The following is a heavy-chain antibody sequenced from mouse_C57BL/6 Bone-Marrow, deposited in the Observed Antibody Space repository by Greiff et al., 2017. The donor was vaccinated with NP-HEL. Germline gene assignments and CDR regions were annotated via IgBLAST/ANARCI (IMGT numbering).Heavy chain of an antibody. CDR1: GFTFSDAW. Sequence: EVKLMESGGGLVQPGGSMKLSCAASGFTFSDAWMDWVRQSPEKGLEWVAEIRNKANNHATYYAESVKGRFTISRDDSKSSVYLQMNSLRAEDTGIYYCTRGSSHYYAMDYWGQGTSVTVSS. V-gene: IGHV6-6*01. CDR2: IRNKANNHAT. D-gene: IGHD1-1*01. J-gene: IGHJ4*01. CDR3: TRGSSHYYAMDY.